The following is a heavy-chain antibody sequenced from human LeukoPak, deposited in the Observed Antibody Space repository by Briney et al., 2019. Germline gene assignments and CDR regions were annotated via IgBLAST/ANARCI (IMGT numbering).Heavy chain of an antibody. V-gene: IGHV1-8*01. CDR2: MNPNSGNT. CDR1: GYTFTSYD. J-gene: IGHJ4*02. CDR3: ARDISGDGYNYGY. D-gene: IGHD5-24*01. Sequence: PGASVKVSCKASGYTFTSYDINWVRQATGQGLEWMGWMNPNSGNTGYAQKFQGRATMTRNTSISTAYMELSSLRSEDTAVYYCARDISGDGYNYGYWGQGTLVTVSS.